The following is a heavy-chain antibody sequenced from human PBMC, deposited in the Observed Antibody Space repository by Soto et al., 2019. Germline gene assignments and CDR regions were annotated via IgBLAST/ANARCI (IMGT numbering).Heavy chain of an antibody. CDR1: GFTFSNYA. Sequence: EVQLLESGGGLVQPGGSLRLSCGVSGFTFSNYAMSWVRQAPGKGLEWVSAINIGGDTTYYADSVKGRFTMSRDNSKNTLYLQMNSLRAEDTAVYYCAKLLVTQMPYYYYGFDVWGQGTTVTVSS. V-gene: IGHV3-23*01. J-gene: IGHJ6*02. CDR3: AKLLVTQMPYYYYGFDV. CDR2: INIGGDTT. D-gene: IGHD2-21*02.